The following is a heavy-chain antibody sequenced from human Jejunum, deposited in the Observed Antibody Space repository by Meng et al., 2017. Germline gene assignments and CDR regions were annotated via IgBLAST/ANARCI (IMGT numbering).Heavy chain of an antibody. CDR1: GDTFIGYY. CDR2: INPDNGVT. CDR3: ARGGRDDYNVPHY. V-gene: IGHV1-2*06. Sequence: QGQLVQARAEVKKPGASVNVSCKTSGDTFIGYYMHWVRQAHGQGLEWMGRINPDNGVTNSAQRFQGRVTMTRDTSITTAYMELNRLTSGDTAFYYCARGGRDDYNVPHYWGQGTLVTVSS. D-gene: IGHD5-24*01. J-gene: IGHJ4*02.